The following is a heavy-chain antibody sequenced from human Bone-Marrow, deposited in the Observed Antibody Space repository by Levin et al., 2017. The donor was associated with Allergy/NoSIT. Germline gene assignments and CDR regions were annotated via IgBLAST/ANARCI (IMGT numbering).Heavy chain of an antibody. Sequence: GGSLRLSCQVSGSRFTDHWIGWVRQLPGKGLEWMGNIYPGDSETRSSPSFQGQVTMSVDKSINTAFLRWDSLSASDTAMYYCARQSDELPPYDGEWVEEHYFDNWGQGTLVSVSS. CDR1: GSRFTDHW. D-gene: IGHD3-10*01. CDR2: IYPGDSET. V-gene: IGHV5-51*01. CDR3: ARQSDELPPYDGEWVEEHYFDN. J-gene: IGHJ4*02.